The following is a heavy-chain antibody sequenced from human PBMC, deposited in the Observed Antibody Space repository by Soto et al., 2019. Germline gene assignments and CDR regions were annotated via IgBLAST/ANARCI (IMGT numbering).Heavy chain of an antibody. CDR3: ARGWIAARLGGVYYYYYGMDV. D-gene: IGHD6-6*01. J-gene: IGHJ6*02. Sequence: GASVKVSCKSSGCTFSSYAISWVRQAPGQGLEWMGGIIPIFGTANYAQKFQGRVTITADESTSTAYMELSSLRSEDTAVYYCARGWIAARLGGVYYYYYGMDVWGQGTTVTVSS. CDR1: GCTFSSYA. V-gene: IGHV1-69*13. CDR2: IIPIFGTA.